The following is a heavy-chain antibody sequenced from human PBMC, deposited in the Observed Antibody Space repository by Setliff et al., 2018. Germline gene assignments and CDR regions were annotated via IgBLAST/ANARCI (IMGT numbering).Heavy chain of an antibody. V-gene: IGHV4-39*01. Sequence: LSLTCTVSGGSSSSSSYYWGWIRQPPGKRLEWIGSIYYSGSTYYNPSLKSRVTISVDPSKNQSSLKLSSVTAADTAVYYCARQGEIQLVLDYWGQGTLVTVSS. CDR3: ARQGEIQLVLDY. CDR2: IYYSGST. CDR1: GGSSSSSSYY. J-gene: IGHJ4*02. D-gene: IGHD5-18*01.